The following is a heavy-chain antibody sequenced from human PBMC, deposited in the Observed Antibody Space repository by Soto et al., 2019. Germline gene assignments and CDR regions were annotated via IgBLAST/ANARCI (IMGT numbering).Heavy chain of an antibody. D-gene: IGHD6-13*01. J-gene: IGHJ5*02. CDR1: GFTFSSYG. CDR2: IWYDGSNK. CDR3: AREAYSSSWLDDYNWFDP. V-gene: IGHV3-33*01. Sequence: HPGGSLRLSCAASGFTFSSYGMHWVRQAPGKGLEWVAVIWYDGSNKYYADSVKGRFTISRDNSKNTLYLQMNSLRAEDTAVYYCAREAYSSSWLDDYNWFDPWGQGTLVTVSS.